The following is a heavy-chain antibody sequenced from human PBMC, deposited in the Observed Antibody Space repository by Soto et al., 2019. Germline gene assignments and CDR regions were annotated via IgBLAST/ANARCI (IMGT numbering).Heavy chain of an antibody. Sequence: GASVKVSCKASVYTFTGYYMHCVRQAPGQGLEWMGWINPNSGGTNYAQKFQGWVTMTRDTSISTAYMELSRLRSDDTAVYYCARGYCSGGSCYYPRLPHTFDIWGQGTMVTVSS. CDR1: VYTFTGYY. CDR3: ARGYCSGGSCYYPRLPHTFDI. J-gene: IGHJ3*02. D-gene: IGHD2-15*01. V-gene: IGHV1-2*04. CDR2: INPNSGGT.